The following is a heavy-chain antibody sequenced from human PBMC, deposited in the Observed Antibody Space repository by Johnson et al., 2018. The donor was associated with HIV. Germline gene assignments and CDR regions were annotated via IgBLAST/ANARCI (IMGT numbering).Heavy chain of an antibody. D-gene: IGHD4-23*01. CDR1: GFTFSSYG. CDR2: ISYNGSNK. CDR3: ACADIGGNPDAFDI. V-gene: IGHV3-30*03. Sequence: QVQLVESGGGVVQPGRSLRLSCAASGFTFSSYGMHWVRQAPGKGLEWVAVISYNGSNKYYADSVKGRFTISRDNSKNTLYLQMNSLRAEDTAVYYCACADIGGNPDAFDIWGQGTMVTVSS. J-gene: IGHJ3*02.